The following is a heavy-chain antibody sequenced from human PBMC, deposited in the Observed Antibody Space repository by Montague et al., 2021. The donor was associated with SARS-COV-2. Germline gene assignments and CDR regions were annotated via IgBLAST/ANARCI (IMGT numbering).Heavy chain of an antibody. J-gene: IGHJ4*02. D-gene: IGHD2/OR15-2a*01. Sequence: SETLSLTCTVSSGSLSNYYWSWIRQSPDKGLEWIGYMYETGNMIYNPSLRSRVSISADTSKGQFSLRLTSVTAADSARYYCAGNMAYWGAGVLVT. V-gene: IGHV4-4*09. CDR2: MYETGNM. CDR1: SGSLSNYY. CDR3: AGNMAY.